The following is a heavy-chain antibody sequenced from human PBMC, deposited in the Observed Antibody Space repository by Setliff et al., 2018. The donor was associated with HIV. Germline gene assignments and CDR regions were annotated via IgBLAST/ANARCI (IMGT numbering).Heavy chain of an antibody. CDR2: FNPNSGVT. V-gene: IGHV1-2*06. Sequence: GASVKVSCKASGGSFGSFAISWVRQAPGQGLEWMGRFNPNSGVTNSPQKLQGRVTMTRDTSINTAYMELSRLTSDDTAFYYCAREPTGDFWSGYSSRGLDYWGQGTLVTVSS. CDR3: AREPTGDFWSGYSSRGLDY. J-gene: IGHJ4*02. D-gene: IGHD3-3*01. CDR1: GGSFGSFA.